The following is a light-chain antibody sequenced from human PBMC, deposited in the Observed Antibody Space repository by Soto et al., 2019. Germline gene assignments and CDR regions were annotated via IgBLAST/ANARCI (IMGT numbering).Light chain of an antibody. CDR3: QHYSHCSAP. V-gene: IGKV1-5*01. J-gene: IGKJ2*01. CDR1: QDISTY. Sequence: RLTQSPSSLSASVGDTVTISCRASQDISTYLAWYQQTPGKAPTLLIFGVSSLHNGDPPRFAVSGSGSEFTLTITRLQPDDVATYFCQHYSHCSAPFGQGT. CDR2: GVS.